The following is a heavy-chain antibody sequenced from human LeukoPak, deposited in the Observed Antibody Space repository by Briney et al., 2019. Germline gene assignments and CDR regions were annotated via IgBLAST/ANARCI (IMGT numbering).Heavy chain of an antibody. CDR2: IYSGGST. J-gene: IGHJ4*02. Sequence: GGSLRLSCAASGFTVSTYYMTWVRQAPGKGLECVSVIYSGGSTYYADSVKGRFTVSRDNSKNTLYLQVNSLRAEDTAMYYCARGLGYCTSTTCLLPFDYWGQGTLVTVSS. CDR3: ARGLGYCTSTTCLLPFDY. V-gene: IGHV3-53*01. CDR1: GFTVSTYY. D-gene: IGHD2-2*01.